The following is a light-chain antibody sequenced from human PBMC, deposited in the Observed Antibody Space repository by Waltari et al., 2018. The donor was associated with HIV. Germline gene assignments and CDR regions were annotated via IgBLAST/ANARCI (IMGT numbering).Light chain of an antibody. Sequence: SAVTQPASVYGLPAQSITISCTGDDSDFGLHNFFSLSQQPPDKLPRLIVYVVDSRAAGISARFSGSKSGHKASLNISGRRAEDEAHYYCASFTGDNTLLFGGGTKVTVL. J-gene: IGLJ3*02. V-gene: IGLV2-14*03. CDR3: ASFTGDNTLL. CDR1: DSDFGLHNF. CDR2: VVD.